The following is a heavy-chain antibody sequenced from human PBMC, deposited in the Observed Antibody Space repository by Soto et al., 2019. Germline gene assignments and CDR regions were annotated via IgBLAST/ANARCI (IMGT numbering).Heavy chain of an antibody. CDR1: GFTFSSHA. CDR3: ARDQPGITTTGGGRIDY. CDR2: ISYDGSIK. D-gene: IGHD6-13*01. J-gene: IGHJ4*02. V-gene: IGHV3-30-3*01. Sequence: QVQLVESGGGAVQPGRSLRLSCAASGFTFSSHAMHWVRQAPGKGLECVAIISYDGSIKYYGDSVRGRLTISRDNSKNTIYLQMNSLRAEDTAVYYCARDQPGITTTGGGRIDYWGQGTLVTVSS.